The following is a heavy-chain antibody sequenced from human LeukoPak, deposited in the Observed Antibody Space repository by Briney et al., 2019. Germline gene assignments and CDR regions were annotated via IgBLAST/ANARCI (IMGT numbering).Heavy chain of an antibody. CDR2: ISANGGST. V-gene: IGHV3-64D*06. CDR3: VKDLYKGDSASWYFFHY. CDR1: GFIISDYA. D-gene: IGHD6-13*01. J-gene: IGHJ4*02. Sequence: GGSLRPSCSASGFIISDYAMHWVRQAPGKGLEYVSGISANGGSTYYADSVKGRFTISRDTSKNTLYLRMSSLRAEDTAIYYCVKDLYKGDSASWYFFHYWGQGTLVTVSS.